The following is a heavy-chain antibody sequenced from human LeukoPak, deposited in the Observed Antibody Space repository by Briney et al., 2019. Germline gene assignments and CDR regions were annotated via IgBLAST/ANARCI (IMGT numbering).Heavy chain of an antibody. D-gene: IGHD3-3*01. CDR1: GGSISSYY. Sequence: SETLSLTCTVSGGSISSYYWSWIRQPPGKGLEWIGYIYYSGSTNYNPSLKSRVTISVDTSKNQFSLKLSSVTAADTAVYYCARDSTYYDFWSGYNNWFDPWGQGTLVTVSS. CDR2: IYYSGST. J-gene: IGHJ5*02. CDR3: ARDSTYYDFWSGYNNWFDP. V-gene: IGHV4-59*01.